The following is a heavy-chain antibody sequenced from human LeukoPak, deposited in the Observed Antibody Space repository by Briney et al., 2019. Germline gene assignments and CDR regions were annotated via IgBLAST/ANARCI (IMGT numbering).Heavy chain of an antibody. Sequence: ASVKVSCKASGYTFTGYYMHWVRQAPGQGLEWMGWINPNSGGTNYAQKFQGRVTMTRDTSISTAYMELSRLRSDDTAVYYCARVDCSGGSCYPEFDYWGQGTLVTVSS. D-gene: IGHD2-15*01. CDR1: GYTFTGYY. CDR3: ARVDCSGGSCYPEFDY. CDR2: INPNSGGT. J-gene: IGHJ4*02. V-gene: IGHV1-2*02.